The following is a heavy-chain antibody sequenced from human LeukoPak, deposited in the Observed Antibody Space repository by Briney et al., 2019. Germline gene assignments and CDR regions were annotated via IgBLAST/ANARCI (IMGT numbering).Heavy chain of an antibody. J-gene: IGHJ3*02. Sequence: TGGSLRLSCAASGFTFSGPAMHWVRQASGKGLEWVGRIRSKANSYATAYAASVKGRFTISRDDSKNTAYLQMNSLKTEDTAVYYCRSTVTVENDAFDIWGQGTMVTVSS. D-gene: IGHD4-17*01. CDR3: RSTVTVENDAFDI. CDR1: GFTFSGPA. V-gene: IGHV3-73*01. CDR2: IRSKANSYAT.